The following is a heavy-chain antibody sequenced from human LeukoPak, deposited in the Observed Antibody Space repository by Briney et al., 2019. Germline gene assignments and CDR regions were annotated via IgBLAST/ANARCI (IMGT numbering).Heavy chain of an antibody. V-gene: IGHV3-74*03. Sequence: GGSLRLSCAASGFTFSSYSMHWVRQAPGKGLVWVSGVSGDGRDTSSADSVRGRFSISRDNAKKTLYLQMNGLTTEDTAVYYCARDQVYCSGGICYCDYWGQGTLVTVSS. CDR3: ARDQVYCSGGICYCDY. CDR1: GFTFSSYS. D-gene: IGHD2-15*01. CDR2: VSGDGRDT. J-gene: IGHJ4*02.